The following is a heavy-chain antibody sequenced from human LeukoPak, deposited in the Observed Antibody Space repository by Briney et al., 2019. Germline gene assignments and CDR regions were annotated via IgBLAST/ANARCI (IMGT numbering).Heavy chain of an antibody. CDR2: IYYSGNT. CDR1: GGSISSSSYY. Sequence: PSETLSLTCTVSGGSISSSSYYWGWIRQPPGKGLEWIGSIYYSGNTYYSPSLKSRVTIFVDTSKNQFSLKLSSVTAADTAVYYCASRYYDYVWGSYRYEDYWGQGTLVTVSS. CDR3: ASRYYDYVWGSYRYEDY. J-gene: IGHJ4*02. D-gene: IGHD3-16*02. V-gene: IGHV4-39*01.